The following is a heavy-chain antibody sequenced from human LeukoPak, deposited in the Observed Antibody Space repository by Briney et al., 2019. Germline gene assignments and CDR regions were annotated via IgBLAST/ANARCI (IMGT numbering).Heavy chain of an antibody. J-gene: IGHJ4*02. CDR1: GGSISSYY. CDR3: AREYSSPSLPADYFDY. V-gene: IGHV4-59*01. D-gene: IGHD6-13*01. Sequence: PSETLSLTCTVSGGSISSYYWSWIRQPPGKGLEWIGYIYYSGSTNYNPSLKSRVTISVDTSKNQFSLKLSSVTAADTAVYYCAREYSSPSLPADYFDYWGQGTLVTVSS. CDR2: IYYSGST.